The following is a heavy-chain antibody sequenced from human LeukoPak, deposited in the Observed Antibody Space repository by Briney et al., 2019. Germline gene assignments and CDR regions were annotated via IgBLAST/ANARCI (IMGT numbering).Heavy chain of an antibody. D-gene: IGHD2-21*02. CDR1: GFTFSSYW. CDR3: ARDTGVVVTAIDF. CDR2: INSDGSSI. J-gene: IGHJ4*02. Sequence: GGSLRLSCAASGFTFSSYWMHWVRQAPGKGLVWVSRINSDGSSIYYADSVKGRFTISRDNAKNTLYLQMNSLRADDAAVYYCARDTGVVVTAIDFWGQGTLVTVSS. V-gene: IGHV3-74*01.